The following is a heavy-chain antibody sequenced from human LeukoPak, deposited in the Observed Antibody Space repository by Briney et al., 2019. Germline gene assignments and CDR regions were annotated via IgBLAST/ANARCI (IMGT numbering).Heavy chain of an antibody. D-gene: IGHD3-22*01. CDR1: GYTFTGYY. CDR3: ARGAHYHDSSEGYDY. V-gene: IGHV1-2*02. Sequence: ASVKVSCKASGYTFTGYYMHWVRQAPGQGLEWMGWINPNSGGTNYAQKFQGRVTMTRDTSIGTAYMELSRLRSDDTAVYYCARGAHYHDSSEGYDYWGQGTLVTVSS. CDR2: INPNSGGT. J-gene: IGHJ4*02.